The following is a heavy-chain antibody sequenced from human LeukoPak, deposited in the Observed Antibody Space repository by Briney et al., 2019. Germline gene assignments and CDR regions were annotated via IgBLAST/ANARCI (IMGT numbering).Heavy chain of an antibody. CDR1: GGSISSYY. V-gene: IGHV4-59*12. D-gene: IGHD6-19*01. CDR3: ARDNDGYRSPQGAFDI. Sequence: SETLSLTCTVSGGSISSYYWSWIRQPPGKGLEWIGYTYYSGSTNYNPSLKSRVTISVDKSKNQFSLKLSSVTAADTAVYYCARDNDGYRSPQGAFDIWGQGTMVTVSS. J-gene: IGHJ3*02. CDR2: TYYSGST.